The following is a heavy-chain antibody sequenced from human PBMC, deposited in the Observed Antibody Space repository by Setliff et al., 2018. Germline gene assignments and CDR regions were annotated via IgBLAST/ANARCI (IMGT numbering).Heavy chain of an antibody. CDR1: GFSFTTYT. CDR3: ARGITYYDFWSGHGAFDI. CDR2: IDTSSTWI. V-gene: IGHV3-21*01. Sequence: GGSLRLSCAASGFSFTTYTMNWIRQAPGQGLEWVSSIDTSSTWIYYADSVKGRFTISRDNAENSLYLQMNSLRAEDTAVYYCARGITYYDFWSGHGAFDIWGQGTMVTVSS. J-gene: IGHJ3*02. D-gene: IGHD3-3*01.